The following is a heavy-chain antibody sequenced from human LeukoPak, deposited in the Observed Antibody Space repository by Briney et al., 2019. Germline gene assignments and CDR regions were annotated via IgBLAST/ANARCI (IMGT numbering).Heavy chain of an antibody. V-gene: IGHV4-4*07. Sequence: PSETLSLTCTVSGDSISSYYWSWIRQPAGKGLEWIGRISTSGSTNYNPSLKSRVTMSVDTSENQFSLKMSSVTAADTAMYYCGKVGGNSNSWGQGTLVTVSS. CDR2: ISTSGST. J-gene: IGHJ4*02. D-gene: IGHD4-23*01. CDR1: GDSISSYY. CDR3: GKVGGNSNS.